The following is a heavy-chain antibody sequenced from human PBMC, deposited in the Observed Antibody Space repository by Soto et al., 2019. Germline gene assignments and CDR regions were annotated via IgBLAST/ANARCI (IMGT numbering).Heavy chain of an antibody. J-gene: IGHJ6*02. Sequence: LRLSCAASGFTFDDYAMHWVRQAPGKGLEWVSGISWNSGSIGYADSVRGRFTISRDNAKNSLYLQMNSLRAEDTALYYCAKGGADRDYYYYGMDVWGQGTTVTVSS. CDR2: ISWNSGSI. CDR1: GFTFDDYA. V-gene: IGHV3-9*01. CDR3: AKGGADRDYYYYGMDV.